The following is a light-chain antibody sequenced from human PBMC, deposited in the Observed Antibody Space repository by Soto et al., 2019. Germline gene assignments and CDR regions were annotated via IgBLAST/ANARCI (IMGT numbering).Light chain of an antibody. CDR3: QKYGTSLPLT. V-gene: IGKV3-20*01. CDR1: QSVSSNY. CDR2: GAS. J-gene: IGKJ4*01. Sequence: EIVLTQSPGTLSLSPGDRATLSCRASQSVSSNYLAWYQQKSGQAPRLLIYGASSRATGIPDRFSGSGSGTDFTLTISRLEPEDFAVYYCQKYGTSLPLTFGGGTKVDI.